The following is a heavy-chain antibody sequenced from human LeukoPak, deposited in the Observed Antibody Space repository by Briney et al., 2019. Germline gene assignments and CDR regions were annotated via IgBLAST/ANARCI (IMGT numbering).Heavy chain of an antibody. J-gene: IGHJ4*02. CDR3: AREFVHLYSSGCLDY. V-gene: IGHV3-30-3*01. Sequence: LPGRSLRLSCAAAGFTFSSYAMHWVRQAPGKGLEWVAVISYDGSNKYYADSVKGRFTISRDNSKNTLYLQMNSLRAEDTAVYYCAREFVHLYSSGCLDYWGQGTLVTVSS. CDR2: ISYDGSNK. D-gene: IGHD6-19*01. CDR1: GFTFSSYA.